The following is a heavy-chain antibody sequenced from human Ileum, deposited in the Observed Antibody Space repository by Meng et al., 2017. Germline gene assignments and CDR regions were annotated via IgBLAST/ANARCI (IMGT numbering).Heavy chain of an antibody. D-gene: IGHD7-27*01. V-gene: IGHV4-61*08. CDR3: ARDHWGSLDY. Sequence: QVQLQESGPGLVRPSETLSFICTASGGSVSSAGYQWGWIRQPPGKGLEWIGYASTNYNPSLKSRVTISLDTSKNQFSLKLSSVTAADTAVYYCARDHWGSLDYWGQGILVTVSS. CDR1: GGSVSSAGYQ. CDR2: AST. J-gene: IGHJ4*02.